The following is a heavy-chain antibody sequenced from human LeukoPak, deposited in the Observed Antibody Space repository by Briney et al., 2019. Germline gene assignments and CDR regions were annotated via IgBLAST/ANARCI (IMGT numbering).Heavy chain of an antibody. CDR3: ARLEYYYGSGSYSDY. Sequence: SETLSLTCAVSGGSISSSNWWSWVRQPPGKGLEWIGEIYHSGSTNYNPSLKSRVTISVDKSKNQFSLKLSSVTAADTAVYYWARLEYYYGSGSYSDYWGQGTLVTVSS. D-gene: IGHD3-10*01. CDR1: GGSISSSNW. CDR2: IYHSGST. J-gene: IGHJ4*02. V-gene: IGHV4-4*02.